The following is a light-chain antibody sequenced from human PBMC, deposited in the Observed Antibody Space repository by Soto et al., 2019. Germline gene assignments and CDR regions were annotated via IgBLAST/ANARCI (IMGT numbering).Light chain of an antibody. J-gene: IGKJ3*01. Sequence: DIKMTQSPSTLSASVGDRVTITCRASQSISSWLAWYQQKPGKAPKLLIYDASSLESGVPPRFSGSGSGTEFTLTISSLRPDDFATYCCQKHNSAPLFFGPGTKVDIK. V-gene: IGKV1-5*01. CDR1: QSISSW. CDR3: QKHNSAPLF. CDR2: DAS.